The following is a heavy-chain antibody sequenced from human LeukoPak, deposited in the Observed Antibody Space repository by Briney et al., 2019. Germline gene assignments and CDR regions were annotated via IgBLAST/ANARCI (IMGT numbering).Heavy chain of an antibody. CDR3: ARGLYSSSWFH. V-gene: IGHV4-61*01. CDR2: IYYSGST. CDR1: GGSVSSGSYY. Sequence: SETLSLTCTVSGGSVSSGSYYWSWIRQPPGKGLEWIGYIYYSGSTNYNPSLKSRVTISVDTSKNQFSLKLSSVTAADTAVYYCARGLYSSSWFHWGQGTLVTVSS. J-gene: IGHJ4*02. D-gene: IGHD6-13*01.